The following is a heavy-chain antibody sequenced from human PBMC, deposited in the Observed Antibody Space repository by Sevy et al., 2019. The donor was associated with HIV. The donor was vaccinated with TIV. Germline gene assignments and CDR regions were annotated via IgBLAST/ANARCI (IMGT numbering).Heavy chain of an antibody. D-gene: IGHD3-22*01. CDR3: AKDTYSSGGDLDY. V-gene: IGHV3-23*01. CDR2: VSGSGGST. Sequence: GGSLRLSCAASGFTFSSYAMSWVRQAPGKGLEWVSAVSGSGGSTHYADAVKGRFTISRDNSKNTLYLQMNSLRAEDTALYYCAKDTYSSGGDLDYWGQGTLVTVSS. CDR1: GFTFSSYA. J-gene: IGHJ4*02.